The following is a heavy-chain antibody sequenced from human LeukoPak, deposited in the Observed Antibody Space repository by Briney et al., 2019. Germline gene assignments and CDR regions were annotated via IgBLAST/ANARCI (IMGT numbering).Heavy chain of an antibody. CDR1: GFTVSSDY. V-gene: IGHV3-53*01. CDR2: IYSGGST. Sequence: GGSLRLSCAASGFTVSSDYMSWVRQAPGKGLEWVSVIYSGGSTYYADSVKGRFTISRDNSKNTLYLQMNSLRAEDTAVYYCARGGYGDYVNDYWGQGTLVTVSS. J-gene: IGHJ4*02. CDR3: ARGGYGDYVNDY. D-gene: IGHD4-17*01.